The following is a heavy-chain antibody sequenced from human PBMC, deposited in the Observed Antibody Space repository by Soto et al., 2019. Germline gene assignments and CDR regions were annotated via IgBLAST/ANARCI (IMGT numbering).Heavy chain of an antibody. J-gene: IGHJ4*02. CDR2: ISSSSSTI. CDR3: ARDKDDFWSGYYTIDY. V-gene: IGHV3-48*01. CDR1: GFTFSSYS. D-gene: IGHD3-3*01. Sequence: PGGSLRLSCAASGFTFSSYSMNWVRQAPGKGLEWVSYISSSSSTIYYADSVKGRFTISRDNAKNSLYLQMNSLRAEDTAVYYCARDKDDFWSGYYTIDYWGQGTLVTVSS.